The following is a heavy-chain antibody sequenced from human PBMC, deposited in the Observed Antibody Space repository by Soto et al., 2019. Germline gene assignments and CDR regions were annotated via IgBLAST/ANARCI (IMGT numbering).Heavy chain of an antibody. J-gene: IGHJ4*02. CDR2: ISYDGSNK. Sequence: QVQLVESGGGVVQPGRSLRLSCAASGFTFSSYAMHWVRQAPGKGLEWVAVISYDGSNKDYADSVKGRFTISRDNSKNTLYLQMNSLRAEDTAVYYCASLRIAVAGDLGGDYWGQGTLVTVSS. D-gene: IGHD6-19*01. V-gene: IGHV3-30-3*01. CDR3: ASLRIAVAGDLGGDY. CDR1: GFTFSSYA.